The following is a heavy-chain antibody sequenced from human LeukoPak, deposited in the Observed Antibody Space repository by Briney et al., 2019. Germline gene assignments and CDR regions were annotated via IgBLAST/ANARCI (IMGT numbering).Heavy chain of an antibody. CDR2: ISSSSSYM. D-gene: IGHD1-26*01. CDR3: ARGGARYYFDY. J-gene: IGHJ4*02. V-gene: IGHV3-21*01. Sequence: GGSLRLSCAASGFTFSSYSMKWVRQAPGKGLEWVSSISSSSSYMYYADSVKGRFTISRDNAKDSLYLQMNSLRAEDTAVYYCARGGARYYFDYWGQGTLVTVSS. CDR1: GFTFSSYS.